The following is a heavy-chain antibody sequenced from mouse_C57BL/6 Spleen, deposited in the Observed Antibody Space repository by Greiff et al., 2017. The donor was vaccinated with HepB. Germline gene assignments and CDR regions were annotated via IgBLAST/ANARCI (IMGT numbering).Heavy chain of an antibody. D-gene: IGHD2-3*01. CDR1: GYSITSGYY. Sequence: VQLKESGPGLVKPSQSLSLTCSVTGYSITSGYYWNWIRQFPGNKLEWMGYISYDGSNNYNPSLKNRISITRDTSKNQFFLKLNSVTTEDTATYYCARGRWLLQYFDVWGTGTTVTVSS. J-gene: IGHJ1*03. CDR2: ISYDGSN. V-gene: IGHV3-6*01. CDR3: ARGRWLLQYFDV.